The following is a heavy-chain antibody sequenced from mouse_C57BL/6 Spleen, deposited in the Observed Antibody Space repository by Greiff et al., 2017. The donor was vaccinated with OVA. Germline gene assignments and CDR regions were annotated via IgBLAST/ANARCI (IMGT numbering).Heavy chain of an antibody. Sequence: QVQLQQPGAELVKPGASVTMSCKASGYTFTSYWITWVKQRPGQGLEWIGDFYPGSGSTNYNDKFKSKATLTVDTSSSTAYMQLSSLTSEDSAVYYCARWYYDYTYYYAMDYWGQGTSVTVSS. J-gene: IGHJ4*01. CDR2: FYPGSGST. CDR3: ARWYYDYTYYYAMDY. V-gene: IGHV1-55*01. D-gene: IGHD2-4*01. CDR1: GYTFTSYW.